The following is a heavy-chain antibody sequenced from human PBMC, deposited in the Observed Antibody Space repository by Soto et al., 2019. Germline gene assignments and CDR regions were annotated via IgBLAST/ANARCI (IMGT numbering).Heavy chain of an antibody. J-gene: IGHJ5*02. CDR1: GFTFSHAW. CDR2: IKSKTDGETK. D-gene: IGHD2-15*01. CDR3: CVVKRRDQYSTSGYWFDP. Sequence: LRLSCAASGFTFSHAWMSWVRQAPGKGLEWVGRIKSKTDGETKDYGAPVRGRFTISRDDSKDTLYLQMNSLRIEDTAVYYCCVVKRRDQYSTSGYWFDPWGPGTLVTVSS. V-gene: IGHV3-15*01.